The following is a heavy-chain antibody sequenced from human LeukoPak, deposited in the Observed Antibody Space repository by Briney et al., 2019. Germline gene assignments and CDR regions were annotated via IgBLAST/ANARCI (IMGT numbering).Heavy chain of an antibody. Sequence: GASVKVSCKASGYTFTGFYMHWVRQAPGQGLEWMGYIYPNSGATNYAQKFQGRVTMTRDTSISTAYMELSRLRSDDTAVYYCAREDVVVPGRWFDPWGQGTLVTVSS. V-gene: IGHV1-2*02. CDR3: AREDVVVPGRWFDP. CDR2: IYPNSGAT. J-gene: IGHJ5*02. D-gene: IGHD2-2*01. CDR1: GYTFTGFY.